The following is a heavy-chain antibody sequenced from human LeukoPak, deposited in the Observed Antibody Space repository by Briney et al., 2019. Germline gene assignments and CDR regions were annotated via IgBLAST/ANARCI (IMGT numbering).Heavy chain of an antibody. CDR3: AREDYAVNWFDP. Sequence: GASVKVSCKASVYTFTSYDINWVRQATGQGLEWMGWMNPNSGNTGYAQKFQGRVTMTRNTSISTAYMELSSLRSEDTAVYYCAREDYAVNWFDPWGQGTLVTVSS. CDR2: MNPNSGNT. CDR1: VYTFTSYD. D-gene: IGHD4-17*01. J-gene: IGHJ5*02. V-gene: IGHV1-8*01.